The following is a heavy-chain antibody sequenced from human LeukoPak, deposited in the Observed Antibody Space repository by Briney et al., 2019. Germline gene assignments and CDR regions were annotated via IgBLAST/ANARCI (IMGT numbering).Heavy chain of an antibody. J-gene: IGHJ4*02. Sequence: SGPTLVNPTQTLTLTCTFSGFSLSTGGVGVGWVRQPPGKALEWLALIYWNDDKRYSPSLKSRLTITKDTSKKQVVLTVTNMDPVDTATYFCARRRRESEGATVTFDYWGQGTLVTVSS. CDR3: ARRRRESEGATVTFDY. V-gene: IGHV2-5*01. D-gene: IGHD4-17*01. CDR1: GFSLSTGGVG. CDR2: IYWNDDK.